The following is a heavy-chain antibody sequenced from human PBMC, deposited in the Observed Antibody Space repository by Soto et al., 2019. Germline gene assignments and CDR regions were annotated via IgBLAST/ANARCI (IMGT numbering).Heavy chain of an antibody. CDR2: IIPIFGTA. CDR3: ARFHLQLWFGELLSGDAFDI. CDR1: GGTFSSYA. D-gene: IGHD3-10*01. Sequence: SVKVSCKASGGTFSSYAISWVRQAPGQGLEWMGGIIPIFGTANYAQKFQGRVTITADKSTSTAYMELSSLRSEDTAVYYCARFHLQLWFGELLSGDAFDIWGQGTMVTVSS. J-gene: IGHJ3*02. V-gene: IGHV1-69*06.